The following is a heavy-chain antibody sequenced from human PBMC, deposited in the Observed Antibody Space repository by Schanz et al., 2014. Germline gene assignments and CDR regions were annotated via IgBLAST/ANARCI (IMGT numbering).Heavy chain of an antibody. CDR1: EFTFSTDA. Sequence: EVQLVESGGGVVQPGRSLRLSCAASEFTFSTDAMSWVRQAPGKGLEWVSAISGSGGSTYYADSVRGRFTISRDNSKNTLYLQMNSLRAEDTAVYYCANNWNLDYWGQGTLVTVSS. J-gene: IGHJ4*02. D-gene: IGHD1-20*01. V-gene: IGHV3-23*04. CDR3: ANNWNLDY. CDR2: ISGSGGST.